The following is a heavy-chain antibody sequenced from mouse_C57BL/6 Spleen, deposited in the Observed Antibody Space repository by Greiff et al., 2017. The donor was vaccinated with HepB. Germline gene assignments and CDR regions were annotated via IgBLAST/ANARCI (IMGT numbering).Heavy chain of an antibody. V-gene: IGHV3-1*01. D-gene: IGHD5-2*01. CDR1: GYSITSGYD. CDR3: ARENSYGYFDV. CDR2: ISYSGST. Sequence: EVQVVESGPGMVKPSQSLSLTCTVTGYSITSGYDWHWIRHFPGNKLEWMGYISYSGSTNYNPSLKSRISITHDTSKNHFFLKLNSVTTEDTATYYCARENSYGYFDVWGTGTTVTVSS. J-gene: IGHJ1*03.